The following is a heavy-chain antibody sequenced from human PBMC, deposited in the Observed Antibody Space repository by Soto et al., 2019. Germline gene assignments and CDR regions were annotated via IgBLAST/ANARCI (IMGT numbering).Heavy chain of an antibody. V-gene: IGHV1-2*02. CDR3: GRDLIYDVLTGLYYYFGMDV. D-gene: IGHD3-9*01. J-gene: IGHJ6*02. CDR1: GYTFTNYY. Sequence: ASVKVSCKASGYTFTNYYIHWVRQAPGQGLEWIGWINPLSGDTTYAQNFQDRVTMTTDTSIGTAYMELSRLRSDDTAVFYCGRDLIYDVLTGLYYYFGMDVWGQGTTVTVSS. CDR2: INPLSGDT.